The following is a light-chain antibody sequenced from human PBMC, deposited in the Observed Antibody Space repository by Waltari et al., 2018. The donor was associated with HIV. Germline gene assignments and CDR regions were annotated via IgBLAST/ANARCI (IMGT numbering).Light chain of an antibody. CDR2: WAS. CDR1: QNLLSTSNNKTY. Sequence: DIIMTQFPDSLPVSLGERATINCKSSQNLLSTSNNKTYLAWYQQKPGQPPKLLIYWASTRESGVPDRFSGSGSGTHFTLTISSLQTEDVAVYYCQQSYSSPWTFGQWTKVEV. V-gene: IGKV4-1*01. CDR3: QQSYSSPWT. J-gene: IGKJ1*01.